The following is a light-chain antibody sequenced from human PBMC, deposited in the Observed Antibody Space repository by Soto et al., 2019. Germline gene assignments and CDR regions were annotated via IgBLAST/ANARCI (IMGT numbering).Light chain of an antibody. Sequence: GDIVTITCRASQSISGWLAWYQQKPGKAPKLLIFDASSLESGVPSRFSGSGSGTEFTLTISSLQPDDFATYYCQQYNSYSLTFGQGTKVDIK. CDR2: DAS. CDR3: QQYNSYSLT. CDR1: QSISGW. V-gene: IGKV1-5*01. J-gene: IGKJ1*01.